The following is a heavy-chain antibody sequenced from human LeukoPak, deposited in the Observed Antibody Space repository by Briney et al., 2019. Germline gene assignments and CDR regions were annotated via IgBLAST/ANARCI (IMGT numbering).Heavy chain of an antibody. CDR2: INPNSGGT. V-gene: IGHV1-2*02. CDR3: ARDVAAAVSPTFDY. D-gene: IGHD6-13*01. J-gene: IGHJ4*02. Sequence: GASVKVSCKASGYTFTGYYMHWVRQAPGQGLEWMGWINPNSGGTNYAQKFQGRVTMTRDTSISTAYMELSRLRSDDTAVYYCARDVAAAVSPTFDYWGQGSLVTVSS. CDR1: GYTFTGYY.